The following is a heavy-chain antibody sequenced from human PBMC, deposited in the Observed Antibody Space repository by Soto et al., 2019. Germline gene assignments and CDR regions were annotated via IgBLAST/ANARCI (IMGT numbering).Heavy chain of an antibody. D-gene: IGHD2-15*01. V-gene: IGHV1-2*02. CDR2: INPNSGGT. CDR3: ASSQKVVATNYYYYYGMDV. J-gene: IGHJ6*02. Sequence: ASVKVSCKASGYTFTGYYMHWVRQAPGQGLEWMGWINPNSGGTNYAQKSQGRVTMARDTSISTAYMELSRLRSDDTAVYYCASSQKVVATNYYYYYGMDVWGQGTRSP. CDR1: GYTFTGYY.